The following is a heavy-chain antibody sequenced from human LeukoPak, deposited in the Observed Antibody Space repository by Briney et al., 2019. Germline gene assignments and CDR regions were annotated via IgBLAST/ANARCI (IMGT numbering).Heavy chain of an antibody. V-gene: IGHV3-64*01. CDR2: INSNGDST. Sequence: PGGSLRLSCVSSGFTFSRLAMQWVRQAPGKGLEFVACINSNGDSTYYANSVKGRFIISRDNSKNTLYLQMGSLGTEDMAVYYCASGTRGYSYGSWAFDIWGQGTMVTVYS. J-gene: IGHJ3*02. CDR3: ASGTRGYSYGSWAFDI. D-gene: IGHD5-18*01. CDR1: GFTFSRLA.